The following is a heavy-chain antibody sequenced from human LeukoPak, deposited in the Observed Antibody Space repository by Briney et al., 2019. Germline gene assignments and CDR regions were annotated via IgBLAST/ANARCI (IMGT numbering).Heavy chain of an antibody. D-gene: IGHD3-10*01. V-gene: IGHV1-18*01. CDR2: ISAYNGNT. Sequence: GASVKVSCKASGYTFTSYGISWVRQAPGQGLEWMGWISAYNGNTNYAQKLQGRVTMTTDTSTGTAYMELRSLRSDDTAVYYCARELRITMVRGGYSAFDIWGQGTMVTVSS. CDR3: ARELRITMVRGGYSAFDI. J-gene: IGHJ3*02. CDR1: GYTFTSYG.